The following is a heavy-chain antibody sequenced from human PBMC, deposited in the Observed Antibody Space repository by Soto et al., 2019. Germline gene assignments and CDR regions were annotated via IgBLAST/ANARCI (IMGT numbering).Heavy chain of an antibody. D-gene: IGHD3-10*01. CDR2: IWYDGSNK. V-gene: IGHV3-33*01. J-gene: IGHJ6*02. Sequence: GGSLRLSCAASGFTFSSYGMHWVRQAPGKGLEWVAVIWYDGSNKYYADSVKGRFTISRDNSKNTLYLQMNSLRAEDTAVYYCARDQVRGVIMNYYYGMDVWGQGTTVTVSS. CDR1: GFTFSSYG. CDR3: ARDQVRGVIMNYYYGMDV.